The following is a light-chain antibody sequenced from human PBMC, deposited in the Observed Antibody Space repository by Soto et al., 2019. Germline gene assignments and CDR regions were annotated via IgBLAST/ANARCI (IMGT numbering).Light chain of an antibody. J-gene: IGKJ5*01. CDR2: GAS. V-gene: IGKV3-20*01. CDR1: HIVSSNY. CDR3: QQYGTSVT. Sequence: EIVLTQAPGTLSLSPGEGATLSCRASHIVSSNYLAWYQQKPGQAPRLLIYGASSRAIGIPDRFSGSGSGTDFTLTISRLEPEDFAVYYCQQYGTSVTFGQGTRLEIK.